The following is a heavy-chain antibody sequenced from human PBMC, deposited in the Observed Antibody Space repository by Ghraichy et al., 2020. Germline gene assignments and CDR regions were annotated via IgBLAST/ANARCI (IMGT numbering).Heavy chain of an antibody. V-gene: IGHV1-18*01. CDR1: GYTFTRSG. Sequence: ASVKVSCKASGYTFTRSGISWVRQSPGQGLEWMGWISANNGNTHYAQNLQGRVTMTTDTSTSTAYMELRSLRSDDTAMYYRAIIVATTSENFWGQGTLVTVSS. D-gene: IGHD5-12*01. J-gene: IGHJ4*02. CDR2: ISANNGNT. CDR3: AIIVATTSENF.